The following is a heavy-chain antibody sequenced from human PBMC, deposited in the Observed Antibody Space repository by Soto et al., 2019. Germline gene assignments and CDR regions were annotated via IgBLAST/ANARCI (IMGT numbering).Heavy chain of an antibody. CDR1: GFSLSTSGVG. CDR2: IYWDDDK. J-gene: IGHJ4*02. V-gene: IGHV2-5*02. CDR3: AHRRSGRVVYYFDY. Sequence: QITLKESGPTLVKPTQTLTLTCTFSGFSLSTSGVGVGWIRQPPGKALEWLALIYWDDDKRYSPSLKSRLTTXKXTXXNQVVLKMTNMDPVDTATYYCAHRRSGRVVYYFDYWGQGTLVTVSS. D-gene: IGHD1-26*01.